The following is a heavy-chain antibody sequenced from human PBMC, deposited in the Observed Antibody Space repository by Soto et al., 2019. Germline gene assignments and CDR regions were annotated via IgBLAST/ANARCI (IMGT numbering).Heavy chain of an antibody. D-gene: IGHD3-3*01. J-gene: IGHJ1*01. CDR3: ARGGSYYEGGA. Sequence: QVQLQESGPGLVKPSETLSLTCTVSGGSIGNYYWSWIRQPPGKGLEWIGYIYYSGSTNYNPSLKGRVTISIATSKNQSPRRLLSVTAADRAVYYWARGGSYYEGGAWGQGTLVTVSS. CDR1: GGSIGNYY. CDR2: IYYSGST. V-gene: IGHV4-59*01.